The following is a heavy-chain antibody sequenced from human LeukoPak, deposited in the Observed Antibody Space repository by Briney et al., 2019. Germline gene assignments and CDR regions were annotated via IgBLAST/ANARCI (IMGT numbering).Heavy chain of an antibody. D-gene: IGHD6-19*01. CDR1: GFTFSILE. J-gene: IGHJ4*02. V-gene: IGHV3-23*01. CDR3: AKDSLRYSSGLSYY. Sequence: GGSLRLSCGASGFTFSILEMSWVRQAPGKGLEWVSAISGNGGRTYYADSVKGRFTISRDNSKNTLYLQMNSLRAEDTAVYYCAKDSLRYSSGLSYYWGQGTLVTVSS. CDR2: ISGNGGRT.